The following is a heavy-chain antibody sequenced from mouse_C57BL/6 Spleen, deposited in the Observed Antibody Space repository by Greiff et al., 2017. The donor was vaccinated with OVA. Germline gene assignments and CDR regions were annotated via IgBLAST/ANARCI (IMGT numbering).Heavy chain of an antibody. Sequence: QVQLQQPGAELVRPGSSVKLSCKASGYTFTSYWMHWVKQRPIQGLEWIGNIDPSDSETHYNQKFKDKATLTVDTSSSTAYMQLSSLTSEDSAVYYCARGEGSAWFAYWGQGTLVTVSA. CDR3: ARGEGSAWFAY. CDR2: IDPSDSET. V-gene: IGHV1-52*01. CDR1: GYTFTSYW. J-gene: IGHJ3*01.